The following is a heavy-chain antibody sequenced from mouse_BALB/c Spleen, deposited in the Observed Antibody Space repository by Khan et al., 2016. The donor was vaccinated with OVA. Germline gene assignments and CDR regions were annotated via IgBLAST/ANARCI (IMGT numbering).Heavy chain of an antibody. V-gene: IGHV1-87*01. CDR1: GYTFTSYW. D-gene: IGHD1-1*01. Sequence: QVQLQQSGPELARPGASVKLSCKASGYTFTSYWMQWVKQRPGQGLEWIGAIYPGDGNSRSTQKFKGKATLTADKSSSTAYMQLSSLASEDSAVYDCARGGITTGYFDYWGQGTTLTVSS. CDR3: ARGGITTGYFDY. J-gene: IGHJ2*01. CDR2: IYPGDGNS.